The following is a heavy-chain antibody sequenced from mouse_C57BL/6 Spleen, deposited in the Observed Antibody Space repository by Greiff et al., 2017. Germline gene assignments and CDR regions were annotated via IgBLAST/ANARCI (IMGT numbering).Heavy chain of an antibody. V-gene: IGHV5-4*01. CDR2: ISDGGSYT. CDR1: GFTFSSYA. D-gene: IGHD4-1*01. J-gene: IGHJ2*01. CDR3: ARDQGVGRLDY. Sequence: EVKLMESGGGLVKPGGSLKLSCAASGFTFSSYAMSWVRQTPEKRLEWVATISDGGSYTYYPDNVKGRFTISRDNAKNNLYLQMSHLKSEDTAMYYCARDQGVGRLDYWGQGTTLTVSS.